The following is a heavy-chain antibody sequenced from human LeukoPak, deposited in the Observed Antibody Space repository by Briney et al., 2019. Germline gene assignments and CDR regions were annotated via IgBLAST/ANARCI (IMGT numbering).Heavy chain of an antibody. D-gene: IGHD1/OR15-1a*01. J-gene: IGHJ5*02. CDR1: GFTFSSYA. CDR3: ATAGITGTNWSDP. V-gene: IGHV3-30*01. CDR2: ISYDGSNK. Sequence: GRSLRLSCGASGFTFSSYAMHWVRQAPGKGLEWVAVISYDGSNKYYADSVKGRFTISRDNSKNTLYLQMNSLRAEDTAVYYCATAGITGTNWSDPWGQGTLVTVSS.